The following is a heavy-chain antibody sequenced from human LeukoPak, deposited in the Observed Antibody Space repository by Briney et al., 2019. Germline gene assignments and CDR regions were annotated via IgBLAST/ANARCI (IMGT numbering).Heavy chain of an antibody. CDR2: INPSGGST. Sequence: ASVKVSCKASGYTFTTYYMHWVRQAPGQGLEWMAIINPSGGSTSYAQKFQGGVTMTRDTSTSTVYMELSSLRSEDTAVYYCARDVFSSGYYVGRYYFDYWGQGTLVTVSS. D-gene: IGHD3-22*01. CDR1: GYTFTTYY. J-gene: IGHJ4*02. V-gene: IGHV1-46*01. CDR3: ARDVFSSGYYVGRYYFDY.